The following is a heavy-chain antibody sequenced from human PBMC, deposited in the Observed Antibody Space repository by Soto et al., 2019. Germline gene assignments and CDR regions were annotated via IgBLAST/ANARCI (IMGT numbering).Heavy chain of an antibody. CDR2: ISGSGGST. V-gene: IGHV3-23*01. D-gene: IGHD3-22*01. Sequence: GGSLRLSCAASGFTFSSYAMSWVRQAPGKGLEWVSAISGSGGSTYYADSVKGRFTISRDNSKNTLYLQMNSLRAEDTAVYYCAKDDLAYDSSLLDYWGQGTMVTVSS. J-gene: IGHJ4*02. CDR1: GFTFSSYA. CDR3: AKDDLAYDSSLLDY.